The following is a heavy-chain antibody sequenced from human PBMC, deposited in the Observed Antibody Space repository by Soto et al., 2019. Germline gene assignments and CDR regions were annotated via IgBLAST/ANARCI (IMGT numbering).Heavy chain of an antibody. D-gene: IGHD3-10*01. Sequence: SVKVSCKASGGTFSSYAISWVRQAPGQGLEWMGGIIPIFGTANYAQKFQGRVTITADKSTSAAYMELSSLRSEDTAVYYCARVRYYGSGSSYGMDVWGQGTTVTVSS. CDR3: ARVRYYGSGSSYGMDV. CDR1: GGTFSSYA. V-gene: IGHV1-69*06. CDR2: IIPIFGTA. J-gene: IGHJ6*01.